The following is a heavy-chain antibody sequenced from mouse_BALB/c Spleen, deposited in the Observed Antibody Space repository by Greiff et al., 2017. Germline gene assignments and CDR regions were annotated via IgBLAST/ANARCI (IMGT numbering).Heavy chain of an antibody. J-gene: IGHJ3*01. CDR2: IDPENGDT. CDR3: NAYYYGSSYVRFAY. V-gene: IGHV14-4*02. CDR1: GFNIKDYY. D-gene: IGHD1-1*01. Sequence: EVQLQQSGAELVRSGASVKLSCTASGFNIKDYYMHWVKQRPEQGLEWIGWIDPENGDTEYAPKFQGKATMTADTASNTAYLQLSSLTSEDTAVYYCNAYYYGSSYVRFAYWGQGTLVTVSA.